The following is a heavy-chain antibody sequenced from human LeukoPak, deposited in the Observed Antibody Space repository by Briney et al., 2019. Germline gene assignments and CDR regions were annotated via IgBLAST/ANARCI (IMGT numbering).Heavy chain of an antibody. Sequence: GGSLRLSCAASGLTFSTYGMHWVRQAPGKGLEWVSYISVSNSSIYYADSVKGRFTISRDNAKNSLYLQMNSLRAEDTAVYYCARREGGYYYMDVWGKGTTVTVSS. CDR2: ISVSNSSI. CDR1: GLTFSTYG. V-gene: IGHV3-48*01. CDR3: ARREGGYYYMDV. D-gene: IGHD3-16*01. J-gene: IGHJ6*03.